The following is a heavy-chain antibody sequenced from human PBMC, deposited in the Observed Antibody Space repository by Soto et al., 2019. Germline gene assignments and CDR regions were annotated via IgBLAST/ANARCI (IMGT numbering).Heavy chain of an antibody. D-gene: IGHD4-17*01. Sequence: QVQLVESGGGVVQPGRSLRLSCAASGFTFSSYGMHWVRQAPGKGLEWVAVIWYDGSNKYYADSVKGRFTISRDNSKNTLDLQMNSLRAEDTAVYYCARDKFYGDYVPFDYWGQGTLVTVSS. CDR3: ARDKFYGDYVPFDY. CDR2: IWYDGSNK. V-gene: IGHV3-33*01. CDR1: GFTFSSYG. J-gene: IGHJ4*02.